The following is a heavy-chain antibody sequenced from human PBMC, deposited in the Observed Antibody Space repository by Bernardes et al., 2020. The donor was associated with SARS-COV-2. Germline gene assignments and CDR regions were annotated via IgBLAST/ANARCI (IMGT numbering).Heavy chain of an antibody. CDR1: GGAFSRDA. V-gene: IGHV1-69*04. D-gene: IGHD5-12*01. J-gene: IGHJ4*02. CDR3: ARDRGYSGNEGEFYLDY. Sequence: SVKVSCKVSGGAFSRDAISWVRQAPGQGLEWMGRVTPSLGITDYAQKFQGRVTITADKLTGTAYMELSGLRSDDTALYYCARDRGYSGNEGEFYLDYWGQGALVTVSS. CDR2: VTPSLGIT.